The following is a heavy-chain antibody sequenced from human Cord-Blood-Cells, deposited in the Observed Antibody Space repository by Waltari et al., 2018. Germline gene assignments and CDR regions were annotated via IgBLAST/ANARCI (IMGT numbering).Heavy chain of an antibody. Sequence: LQLQESGLGLVKTSETLFLTCTVAGGSISRISYSWGWIRQPPGKGLEWFGSIYYSGSTYYNPSLKSRVTISVDTSKNQFSLKLSSVTAADTAVYYCARQDSGSYPDYWGQGTLVTVSS. V-gene: IGHV4-39*01. CDR2: IYYSGST. D-gene: IGHD1-26*01. CDR1: GGSISRISYS. CDR3: ARQDSGSYPDY. J-gene: IGHJ4*02.